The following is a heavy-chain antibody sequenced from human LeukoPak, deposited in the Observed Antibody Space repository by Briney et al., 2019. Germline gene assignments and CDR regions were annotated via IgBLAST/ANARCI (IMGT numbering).Heavy chain of an antibody. CDR2: INPNSGGT. J-gene: IGHJ6*02. CDR1: GYTFTGYY. CDR3: ARDEHSLYYDFWSGYYGMDV. D-gene: IGHD3-3*01. V-gene: IGHV1-2*02. Sequence: ASVKVSCKASGYTFTGYYMHWVRQAPGQGLEWMGWINPNSGGTNYAQKFQGRVTMTRDTSISTAYMELSRLRSDDTAVYYCARDEHSLYYDFWSGYYGMDVWGQGTTVTVSS.